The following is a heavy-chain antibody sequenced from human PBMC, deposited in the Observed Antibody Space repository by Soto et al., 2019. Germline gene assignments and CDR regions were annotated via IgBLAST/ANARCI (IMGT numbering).Heavy chain of an antibody. CDR3: ARIVSSGAGFGAFDI. CDR2: IHYSGST. CDR1: GVSISTY. J-gene: IGHJ3*02. V-gene: IGHV4-59*01. Sequence: SETLSLTCTVSGVSISTYWSWIRQPPGKGLEWIGYIHYSGSTNYYPSLKGRVTMSIDTSKNQFSLRLSSVTAADTAVYYCARIVSSGAGFGAFDIWGQGTMVTVSS. D-gene: IGHD1-26*01.